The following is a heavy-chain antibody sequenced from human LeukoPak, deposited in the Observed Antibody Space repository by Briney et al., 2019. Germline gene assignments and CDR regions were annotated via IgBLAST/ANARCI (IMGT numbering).Heavy chain of an antibody. D-gene: IGHD5-24*01. CDR3: ARDLRRGGYNWGCDH. V-gene: IGHV1-46*01. CDR2: ITSGGGDT. CDR1: GYTFTNYY. J-gene: IGHJ4*02. Sequence: ASVKVSCKASGYTFTNYYMHWVRQAPGQGLEWVGMITSGGGDTTYAQKFKGRVTMTRDTSTRTVYMEVSSLTSEDTAVYYCARDLRRGGYNWGCDHWGQGTLVTVSS.